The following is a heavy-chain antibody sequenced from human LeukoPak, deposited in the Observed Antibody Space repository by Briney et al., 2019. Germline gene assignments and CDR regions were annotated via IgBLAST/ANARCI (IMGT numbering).Heavy chain of an antibody. CDR3: ARDLSSSTSYQPPKNNWFDP. CDR2: INPSSGST. D-gene: IGHD2-2*01. CDR1: GYTFTNFY. J-gene: IGHJ5*02. Sequence: ASVKVSCKASGYTFTNFYIHWVRQARGQGLEWMGIINPSSGSTTYAQKFQGRVSITRDTSTSTVYMELNSLRSEDTAVYYCARDLSSSTSYQPPKNNWFDPWGQGTLVTVSS. V-gene: IGHV1-46*01.